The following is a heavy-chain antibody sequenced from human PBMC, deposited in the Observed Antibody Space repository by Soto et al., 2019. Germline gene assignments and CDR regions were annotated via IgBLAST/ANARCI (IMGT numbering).Heavy chain of an antibody. CDR2: FDPADGET. D-gene: IGHD2-8*01. CDR1: GYTLTVLS. CDR3: ATDLCTNRNY. Sequence: QVQLVQSWSEVNKPGASVRVSCQVSGYTLTVLSLHWVRQSPGKGLEWMGGFDPADGETIYAQKFQGRVTMTEDTSTDTAYMELSSRRSEDTAGYHCATDLCTNRNYWGQGTMVTVST. J-gene: IGHJ4*02. V-gene: IGHV1-24*01.